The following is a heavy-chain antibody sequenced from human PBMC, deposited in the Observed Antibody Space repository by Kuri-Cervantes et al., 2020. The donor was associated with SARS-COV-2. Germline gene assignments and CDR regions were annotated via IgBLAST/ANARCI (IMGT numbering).Heavy chain of an antibody. D-gene: IGHD3-3*01. Sequence: GESLKISCAASGFSFSSYGMSWVRQAPGKGLEWVANIKQDGSEKYYVDSVKGRFTISRDNAKNSLYLQMNSLRAEDTAVYYCAREFFGVVNGYFDYWGQGTLVTVSS. CDR2: IKQDGSEK. CDR1: GFSFSSYG. CDR3: AREFFGVVNGYFDY. V-gene: IGHV3-7*01. J-gene: IGHJ4*02.